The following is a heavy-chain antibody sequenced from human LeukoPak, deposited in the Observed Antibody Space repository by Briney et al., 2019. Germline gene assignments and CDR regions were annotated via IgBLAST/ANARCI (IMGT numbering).Heavy chain of an antibody. V-gene: IGHV1-2*02. J-gene: IGHJ4*02. CDR2: INPNSGGT. D-gene: IGHD6-19*01. CDR3: ARILSSGWYTGTDY. Sequence: ASVKVSCKASGYTFTGYYMHWVRQAPGQGLEWMGWINPNSGGTNYAQKFQGRVTMTRDTSISTAYMELSRLRSDDTAVYYCARILSSGWYTGTDYWGQGTLVTVSS. CDR1: GYTFTGYY.